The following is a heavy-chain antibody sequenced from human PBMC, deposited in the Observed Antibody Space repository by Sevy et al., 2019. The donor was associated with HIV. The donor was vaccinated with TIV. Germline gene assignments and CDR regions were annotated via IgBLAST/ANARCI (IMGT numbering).Heavy chain of an antibody. V-gene: IGHV3-53*01. CDR1: GFTVSSNY. J-gene: IGHJ4*02. CDR3: ARVTVRGFDY. D-gene: IGHD3-10*01. Sequence: GVSLRLSCTASGFTVSSNYMSWVRQAPGKGLEWVSVLYSGGSTYYADSVKGRFTISRDNSKNTLYLQMNSLRAEDTAVYYCARVTVRGFDYWGQGTLVTVSS. CDR2: LYSGGST.